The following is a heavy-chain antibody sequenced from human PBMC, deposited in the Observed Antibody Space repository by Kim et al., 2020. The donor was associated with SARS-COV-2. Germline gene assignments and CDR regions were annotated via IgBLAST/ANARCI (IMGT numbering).Heavy chain of an antibody. J-gene: IGHJ4*02. V-gene: IGHV4-38-2*02. D-gene: IGHD6-19*01. Sequence: SETLSLTCTVSGYSISSGYYWGWIRQPPGKGLEWIGSIYHSGSTYYNPSLKSRVTISVDTSKNQFSLKLSSVTAADTAVYYCAASKPGIAVAGFDYWGQG. CDR1: GYSISSGYY. CDR2: IYHSGST. CDR3: AASKPGIAVAGFDY.